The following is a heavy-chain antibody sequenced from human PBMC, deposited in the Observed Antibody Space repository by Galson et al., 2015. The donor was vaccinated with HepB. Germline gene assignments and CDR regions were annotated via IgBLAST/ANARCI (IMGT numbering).Heavy chain of an antibody. Sequence: SLRLSCAASGFTFSDYYMSWIRQAPGKGLEWLSYISSSTTYTNYADSVKGRFTISRDNAKNSLFLQINSLRAEDTAVHYCARVADADYGDHSHFDYWGQGTLVTVSS. CDR3: ARVADADYGDHSHFDY. J-gene: IGHJ4*02. D-gene: IGHD4-17*01. CDR2: ISSSTTYT. CDR1: GFTFSDYY. V-gene: IGHV3-11*06.